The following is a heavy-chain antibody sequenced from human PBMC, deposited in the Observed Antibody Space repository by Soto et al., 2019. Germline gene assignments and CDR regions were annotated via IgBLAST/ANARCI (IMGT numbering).Heavy chain of an antibody. Sequence: GGSLRLSCAASGFTFSSYAMHWVRQAPGKGLEYVSAISSNGGSTYYANSVKGRFTISRDNSKNTLYLQMGSLRAEDMAVYYSARAPQKRFLEWLLSALDYWGQGTLVTVSS. CDR1: GFTFSSYA. V-gene: IGHV3-64*01. J-gene: IGHJ4*02. CDR2: ISSNGGST. CDR3: ARAPQKRFLEWLLSALDY. D-gene: IGHD3-3*01.